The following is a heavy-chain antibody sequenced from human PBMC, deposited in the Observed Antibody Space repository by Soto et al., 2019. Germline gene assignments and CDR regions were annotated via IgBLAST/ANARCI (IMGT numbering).Heavy chain of an antibody. CDR1: GFTLSSHA. D-gene: IGHD2-2*01. J-gene: IGHJ6*03. CDR2: INGSGGST. CDR3: AKGPYCSSTSCYAPYYSYMDV. Sequence: EVQLLESGGGFIQPGGSLRLSCAASGFTLSSHAMSWVRQAPGRGLEWVSTINGSGGSTYYADSVKGLFTISRDNSKNTLYLQINRLRAEDTAVYYCAKGPYCSSTSCYAPYYSYMDVWGKGTTVTVSS. V-gene: IGHV3-23*01.